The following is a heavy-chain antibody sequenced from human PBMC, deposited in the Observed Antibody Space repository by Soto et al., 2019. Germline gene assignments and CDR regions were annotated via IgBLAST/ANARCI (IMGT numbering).Heavy chain of an antibody. V-gene: IGHV4-61*01. CDR3: ARGLGHGQLVLHYYFDY. J-gene: IGHJ4*02. CDR2: IYYSGST. Sequence: SETLSLTCTVPGGSVSSGSYYWSWIRQPPGKGPERIGYIYYSGSTNYNPSIKSRLTISVDTSKNQFSLKLISVTAADTAVYYCARGLGHGQLVLHYYFDYWGQGTLVTVSS. CDR1: GGSVSSGSYY. D-gene: IGHD6-6*01.